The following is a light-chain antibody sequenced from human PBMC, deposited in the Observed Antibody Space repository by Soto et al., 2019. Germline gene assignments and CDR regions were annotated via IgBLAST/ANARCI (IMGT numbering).Light chain of an antibody. J-gene: IGKJ5*01. CDR1: QSVSSSY. V-gene: IGKV3-20*01. Sequence: PGESAPLSCRASQSVSSSYLAWYQQKPGQAPRLFIHGASSRATGVPERFSGSGSGTDFTLTISTLEPEDFAVYYCQQYSKWPITFGQGTRLEI. CDR3: QQYSKWPIT. CDR2: GAS.